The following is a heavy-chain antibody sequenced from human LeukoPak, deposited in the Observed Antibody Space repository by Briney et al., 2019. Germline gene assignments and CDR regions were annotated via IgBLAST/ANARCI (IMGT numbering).Heavy chain of an antibody. J-gene: IGHJ4*02. CDR3: ARVGGWDYFDY. V-gene: IGHV4-59*01. CDR1: GGSFSGYY. CDR2: IYYSGST. Sequence: PSETLSLTCAVYGGSFSGYYWSWIRQPPGKGLEWIGYIYYSGSTNYNPSLKSRVTISVDTSKNQFSLKLSSVTAADTAVYYCARVGGWDYFDYWGQGTLVTVSS. D-gene: IGHD6-19*01.